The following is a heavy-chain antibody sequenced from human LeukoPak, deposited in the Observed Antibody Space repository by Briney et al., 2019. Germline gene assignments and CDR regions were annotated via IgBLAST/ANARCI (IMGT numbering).Heavy chain of an antibody. CDR1: GFTFSSYS. J-gene: IGHJ6*03. D-gene: IGHD6-13*01. CDR3: ARSGSSWLDYYYYYMDV. V-gene: IGHV3-48*01. CDR2: ISSSSTI. Sequence: GGSLRLSCAASGFTFSSYSMNWVRQAPGKGLEWVSYISSSSTIYYADSVKGRFTISRDNAKNSLYLQMNSLRAEDTAVYYCARSGSSWLDYYYYYMDVWGKGTTVTVSS.